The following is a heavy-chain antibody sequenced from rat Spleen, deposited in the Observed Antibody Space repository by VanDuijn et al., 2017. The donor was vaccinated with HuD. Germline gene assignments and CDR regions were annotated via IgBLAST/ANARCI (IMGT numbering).Heavy chain of an antibody. J-gene: IGHJ2*01. Sequence: QVQLKETGPDLVQLTQTLSITCTVSGFSLPTFNIHWVRQPPGKGLEWMGAMWNGGGTDYNSAFKSRLSFSRDTSKSQVYLKMNSLQTEDTAIYFCTSSGYYFDYWGQGVMVTVSS. CDR3: TSSGYYFDY. CDR1: GFSLPTFN. D-gene: IGHD4-3*01. CDR2: MWNGGGT. V-gene: IGHV2-64*01.